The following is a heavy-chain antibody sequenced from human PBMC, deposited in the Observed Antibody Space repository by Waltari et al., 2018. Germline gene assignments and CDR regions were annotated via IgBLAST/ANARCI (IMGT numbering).Heavy chain of an antibody. D-gene: IGHD3-3*02. CDR3: ASEVSFSSPSF. CDR1: GFIFSRCD. V-gene: IGHV3-30*02. CDR2: IRFDGGQK. J-gene: IGHJ4*02. Sequence: QVQLVESGGGVVPPGGSLRLSCKVSGFIFSRCDMIWVRQPPGMGLEWVSLIRFDGGQKYYADSVKGRFTVSRDNSRDTLYLQMTGLTSVDTATYFCASEVSFSSPSFWGRGTLVTVSS.